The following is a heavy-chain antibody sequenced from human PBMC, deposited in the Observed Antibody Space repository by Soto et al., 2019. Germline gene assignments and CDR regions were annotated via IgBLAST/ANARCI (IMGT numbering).Heavy chain of an antibody. Sequence: EVQLVESGGGLLQPGGSLRLSCAASGFTFSSHWMYWVRQAPGKGLVWVSRINSDGSSTTYADSVKGRFTVSRDNAKNTPYLQMNSLRAEDTAVYYCARVMRNSGWSFDYWGQGTLVTVSS. CDR1: GFTFSSHW. D-gene: IGHD6-19*01. V-gene: IGHV3-74*01. CDR3: ARVMRNSGWSFDY. CDR2: INSDGSST. J-gene: IGHJ4*02.